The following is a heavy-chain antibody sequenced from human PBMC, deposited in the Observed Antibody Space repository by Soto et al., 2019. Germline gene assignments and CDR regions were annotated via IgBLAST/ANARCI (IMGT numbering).Heavy chain of an antibody. D-gene: IGHD1-26*01. CDR2: IYYSWST. V-gene: IGHV4-31*03. CDR3: ASERHGYSGSYYIDY. Sequence: SQTLSRTCTVGVGCVSSGSYYWSWIRQPPGKGLEWIGYIYYSWSTYYTPSLNSRVTISVDTSKNQLCLKLSSVTAADTAVYYCASERHGYSGSYYIDYWGQGTLVTLSS. J-gene: IGHJ4*02. CDR1: VGCVSSGSYY.